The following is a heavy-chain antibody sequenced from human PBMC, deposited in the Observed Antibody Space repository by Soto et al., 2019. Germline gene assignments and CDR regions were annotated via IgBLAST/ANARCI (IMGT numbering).Heavy chain of an antibody. CDR2: IYTSGRT. Sequence: QVQLKESGPGLVKPSETLSLTCTASGGPISSYYWSWVRQPAGKGLEWIWSIYTSGRTNYNPSLRSRGTVSVDTSKSRFSLKPISVTAADTAVDYCARHYYYSSGDMGTWGQGTLVTVSS. D-gene: IGHD3-22*01. V-gene: IGHV4-4*07. J-gene: IGHJ5*02. CDR3: ARHYYYSSGDMGT. CDR1: GGPISSYY.